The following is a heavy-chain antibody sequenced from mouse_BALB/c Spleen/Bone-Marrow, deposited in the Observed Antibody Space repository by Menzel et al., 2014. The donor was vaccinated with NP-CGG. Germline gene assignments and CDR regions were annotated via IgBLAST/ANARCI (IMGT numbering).Heavy chain of an antibody. D-gene: IGHD1-1*01. CDR3: ARGSSYSNC. J-gene: IGHJ2*01. V-gene: IGHV1-67*01. Sequence: VQGVESGPEVVMPGVTVKISCKGSGYTFTDYAMHWVKQSHAKSLEWIGVISTYNGNTNYNQKFKGKATMTVDKSSRTGYMELARLTSEDSAIYCCARGSSYSNCWGQGTTLTVST. CDR2: ISTYNGNT. CDR1: GYTFTDYA.